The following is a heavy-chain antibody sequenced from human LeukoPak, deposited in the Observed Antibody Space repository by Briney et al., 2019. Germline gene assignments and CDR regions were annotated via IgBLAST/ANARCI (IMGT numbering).Heavy chain of an antibody. Sequence: ASVKVSCKVSGHTLTEFSMEWVRQAPGKGLEWMGGFDPERGETIYAQKFHGRITMTEDTSTDTAYMELSSLTSEDTAVYYCATGSIVYDYWGQGTLVTVSS. CDR2: FDPERGET. J-gene: IGHJ4*02. CDR1: GHTLTEFS. V-gene: IGHV1-24*01. D-gene: IGHD2-21*01. CDR3: ATGSIVYDY.